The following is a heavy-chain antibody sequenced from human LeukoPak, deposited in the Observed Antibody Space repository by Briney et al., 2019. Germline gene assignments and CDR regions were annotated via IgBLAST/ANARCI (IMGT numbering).Heavy chain of an antibody. D-gene: IGHD5-18*01. V-gene: IGHV4-59*01. J-gene: IGHJ4*02. CDR3: ARDKQHSYGRYFDH. CDR1: GGSISTYH. Sequence: PSETLSLTCNVSGGSISTYHWNWIRKSPEKGLEWIGYMQSTGNSNYNPSLKSRVTMSVDMSRNQIVLNLSSVTAADTAVYFCARDKQHSYGRYFDHWGQGTLVTVSS. CDR2: MQSTGNS.